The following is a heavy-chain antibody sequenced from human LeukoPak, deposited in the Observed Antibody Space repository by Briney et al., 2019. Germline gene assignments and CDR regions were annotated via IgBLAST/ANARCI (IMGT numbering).Heavy chain of an antibody. CDR3: ARQSDYGVDSSLYMDV. CDR2: MFYGRSV. D-gene: IGHD4-23*01. CDR1: GDSISNSY. J-gene: IGHJ6*03. Sequence: SETLSLTCTVSGDSISNSYWSWIRQPPGKTLEWLGNMFYGRSVNYNPSLRSRVIMSVDTSKNQIYLKLNSVTAADTAVYYCARQSDYGVDSSLYMDVWGTGTTVTVSS. V-gene: IGHV4-59*01.